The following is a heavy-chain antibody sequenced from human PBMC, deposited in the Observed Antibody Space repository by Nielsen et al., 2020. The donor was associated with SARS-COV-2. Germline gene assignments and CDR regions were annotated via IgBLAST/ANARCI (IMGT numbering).Heavy chain of an antibody. D-gene: IGHD5-18*01. CDR2: IYYSGST. V-gene: IGHV4-59*12. CDR3: ARDFGYSYGDEYFDY. CDR1: GGSISSYY. J-gene: IGHJ4*02. Sequence: GSLRLSCTVSGGSISSYYWSWIRQPPGKGLEWIGYIYYSGSTYYNPSLKSRVTISVDTSKNQFSLKLSSVTAADTAVYYCARDFGYSYGDEYFDYWGQGTLVTVSS.